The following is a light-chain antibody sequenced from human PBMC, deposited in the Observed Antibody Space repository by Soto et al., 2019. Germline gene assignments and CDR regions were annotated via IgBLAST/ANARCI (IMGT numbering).Light chain of an antibody. CDR1: QSVSNS. Sequence: IVLTQSPATLSLSPGERATLSCRASQSVSNSLAWYQQKPGQAPRLLIYDASTRATGIPARFIGSGSGTDFTLSISSLEPEDFAVYYCQQRSDWSLTFGGGTAVEI. V-gene: IGKV3-11*01. J-gene: IGKJ4*01. CDR2: DAS. CDR3: QQRSDWSLT.